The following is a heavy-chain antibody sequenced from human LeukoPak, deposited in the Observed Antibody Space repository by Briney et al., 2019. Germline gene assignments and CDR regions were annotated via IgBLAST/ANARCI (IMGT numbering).Heavy chain of an antibody. J-gene: IGHJ4*02. CDR1: GFTFSSYW. V-gene: IGHV3-7*01. CDR2: IKEDGSVK. Sequence: GGSLRPSCAASGFTFSSYWMTWVRQAPGKGLEGVANIKEDGSVKFHEDSVKGRFTISRDNAKNSLYLQMNSLGVEDTAVYYCATSDDTAAGPYWGQGTLVMVSS. CDR3: ATSDDTAAGPY. D-gene: IGHD6-13*01.